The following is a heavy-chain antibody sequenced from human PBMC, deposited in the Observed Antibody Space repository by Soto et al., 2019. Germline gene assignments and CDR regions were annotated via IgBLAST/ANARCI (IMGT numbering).Heavy chain of an antibody. J-gene: IGHJ6*02. D-gene: IGHD3-3*01. CDR3: ARQGERITIFGVVIIGGMDV. CDR1: GYSFTSYW. CDR2: IDPSDSYT. Sequence: SLKISCKGSGYSFTSYWISWVRQMPGKGLEWMGRIDPSDSYTNYSPSFQGHVTISADKSISTAYLQWSSLKASDTAMYYCARQGERITIFGVVIIGGMDVWGQGTTVTVSS. V-gene: IGHV5-10-1*01.